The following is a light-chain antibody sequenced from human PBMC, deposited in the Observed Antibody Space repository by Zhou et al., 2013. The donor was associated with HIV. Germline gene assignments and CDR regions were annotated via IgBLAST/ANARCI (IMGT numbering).Light chain of an antibody. CDR1: QSISVY. CDR3: HQTYSTPSWT. Sequence: DIQMTQSPSSLSASVGDRVTITCRASQSISVYLNWFQQKPGEVPKLLISGASNLQSGVPSRFSGSGSGTDFTLTITSLQVEDFATYYCHQTYSTPSWTFGQGTKVEI. CDR2: GAS. J-gene: IGKJ1*01. V-gene: IGKV1-39*01.